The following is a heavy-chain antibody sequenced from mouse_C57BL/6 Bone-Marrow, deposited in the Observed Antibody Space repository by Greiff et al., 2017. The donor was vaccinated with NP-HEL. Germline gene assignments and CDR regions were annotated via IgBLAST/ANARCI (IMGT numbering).Heavy chain of an antibody. CDR3: ARGGNYSAWFAY. J-gene: IGHJ3*01. D-gene: IGHD2-1*01. V-gene: IGHV3-6*01. CDR1: GCSITSGYY. Sequence: ESGPGLVKPSQSLSLTCSVTGCSITSGYYWNWIRQFPGNKLEWMGYISYDGSNNYNPSLKNRISITRDTSKNQFFLKLNSVTTEDTATYYCARGGNYSAWFAYWGQGTLVTVSA. CDR2: ISYDGSN.